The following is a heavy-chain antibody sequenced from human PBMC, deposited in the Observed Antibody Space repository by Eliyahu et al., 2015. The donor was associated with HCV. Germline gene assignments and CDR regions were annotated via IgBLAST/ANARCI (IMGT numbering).Heavy chain of an antibody. CDR3: ARDPNYGSGSYDHYFDY. J-gene: IGHJ4*02. V-gene: IGHV1-2*02. D-gene: IGHD3-10*01. Sequence: QVQLVQSGAEVKKPGASVKVSCKASGYTFTGYYMHWVRQAPGQGLEWMGWINPNSGGTNYAQKFQGRVTMTRDTSISTAYMELSRLRSDDTAVYYCARDPNYGSGSYDHYFDYWGQGTLVTVSS. CDR1: GYTFTGYY. CDR2: INPNSGGT.